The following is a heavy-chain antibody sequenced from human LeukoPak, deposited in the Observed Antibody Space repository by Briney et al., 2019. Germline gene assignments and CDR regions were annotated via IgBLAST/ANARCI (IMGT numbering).Heavy chain of an antibody. V-gene: IGHV3-30*18. Sequence: PGRSLRLSCAASGFTFSSYGMHWVRRAPGKGLEWVAVISYDGSNKYYADSVKGRFTISRDNSKNTLYLQMNSLRAEDTAVYYCAKDGSSWYLEYFQHWGQGTLVTVSS. J-gene: IGHJ1*01. CDR1: GFTFSSYG. CDR2: ISYDGSNK. CDR3: AKDGSSWYLEYFQH. D-gene: IGHD6-13*01.